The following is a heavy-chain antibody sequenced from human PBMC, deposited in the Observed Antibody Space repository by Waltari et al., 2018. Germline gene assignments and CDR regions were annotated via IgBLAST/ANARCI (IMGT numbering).Heavy chain of an antibody. V-gene: IGHV4-59*01. CDR1: GGSISSYY. J-gene: IGHJ5*02. CDR2: IYYSGST. CDR3: ARGEMSIAARRVLGWFDP. D-gene: IGHD6-6*01. Sequence: QVQLQESGPGLVKPSETLSLTCTVSGGSISSYYWSWIRQPPGKGLEWIGYIYYSGSTNYHPSLKSRVTISVDTSKNQFSLKLSSVTAADTAVYYCARGEMSIAARRVLGWFDPWGQGTLVTVSS.